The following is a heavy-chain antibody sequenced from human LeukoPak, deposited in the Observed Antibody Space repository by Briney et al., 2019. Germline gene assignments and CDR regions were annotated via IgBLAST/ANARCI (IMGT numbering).Heavy chain of an antibody. J-gene: IGHJ4*02. CDR2: ISSSSSTI. Sequence: GGSLRLSCAASGFTFSSYSMNWVRQAPGKGLEWVSYISSSSSTIYYADSVKGRFTISRDNAKISLYLQMNSLRAEDTAVYYCARVGNTGDAVIIPAAMGFDNWGQGTVVTVSS. CDR1: GFTFSSYS. D-gene: IGHD2-2*01. V-gene: IGHV3-48*01. CDR3: ARVGNTGDAVIIPAAMGFDN.